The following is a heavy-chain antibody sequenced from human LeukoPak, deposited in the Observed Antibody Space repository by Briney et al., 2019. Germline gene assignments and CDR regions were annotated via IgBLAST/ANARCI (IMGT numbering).Heavy chain of an antibody. Sequence: ASVKVSCKASGYTFTSYAMHWVRQARGQRLEWMGWINAGNGNTKYSQKFQGRVTITRDTSASTAYMELSSLRSEDTAVYYCARVSIAAAGAFDYWGQGTLVTVSS. CDR3: ARVSIAAAGAFDY. V-gene: IGHV1-3*01. D-gene: IGHD6-13*01. CDR1: GYTFTSYA. J-gene: IGHJ4*02. CDR2: INAGNGNT.